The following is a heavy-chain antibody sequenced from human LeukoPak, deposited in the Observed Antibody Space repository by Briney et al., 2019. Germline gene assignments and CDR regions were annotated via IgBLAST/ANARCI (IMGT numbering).Heavy chain of an antibody. CDR3: ARDMGYCSSSNCYTYYLDY. Sequence: GGSLRLSCVASGFTFSRFEMNWVRHAPRKGLEWVSYISGSGSSIYYADSVKGRFTISRDNAKNSLYLQMNSLRGEDTAVYYCARDMGYCSSSNCYTYYLDYWGQGTLVSVSS. CDR1: GFTFSRFE. D-gene: IGHD2-2*01. V-gene: IGHV3-48*03. J-gene: IGHJ4*02. CDR2: ISGSGSSI.